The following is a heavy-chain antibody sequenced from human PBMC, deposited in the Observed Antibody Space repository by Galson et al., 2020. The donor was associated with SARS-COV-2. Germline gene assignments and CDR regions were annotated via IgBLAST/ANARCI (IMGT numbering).Heavy chain of an antibody. D-gene: IGHD5-18*01. V-gene: IGHV1-69*13. CDR3: AKSRRTPGYSYGYNWFDP. CDR1: GGTFNSYA. Sequence: SVKVSCKASGGTFNSYAISWVRQAPGQGLERMGGIIPLFGTANYAQKFQGRVTITADESTSTAYMELSSLRSEDTAVYYCAKSRRTPGYSYGYNWFDPWGQGTLVTVSS. J-gene: IGHJ5*02. CDR2: IIPLFGTA.